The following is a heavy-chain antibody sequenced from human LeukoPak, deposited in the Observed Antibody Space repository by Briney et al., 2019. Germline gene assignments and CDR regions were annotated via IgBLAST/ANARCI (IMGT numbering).Heavy chain of an antibody. CDR2: IKQDGGEK. D-gene: IGHD1-1*01. J-gene: IGHJ4*02. V-gene: IGHV3-7*04. CDR1: GFTFSIYW. CDR3: ARDSNWASDY. Sequence: GGSLRLSCAASGFTFSIYWMSWVRQGPGKGLEWVANIKQDGGEKYYVDSVKGRFTISRDNAKDSLYLQMNSLRAEDTAVYYCARDSNWASDYWGQGTLVTVSS.